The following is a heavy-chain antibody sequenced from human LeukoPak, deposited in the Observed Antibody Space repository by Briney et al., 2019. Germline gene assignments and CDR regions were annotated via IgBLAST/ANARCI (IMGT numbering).Heavy chain of an antibody. CDR3: ARDNGEYDFWSAQYRDWFDP. V-gene: IGHV4-59*01. Sequence: SGALSPTFTVAGGYIRSYYWSWSRPPPGKGVGWSGCIYYSGSTNYNPSLKSRVTISVDTSKNQFSLKLSSVTAADTAVYYCARDNGEYDFWSAQYRDWFDPWGQGTLVTVSS. CDR1: GGYIRSYY. CDR2: IYYSGST. J-gene: IGHJ5*02. D-gene: IGHD3-3*01.